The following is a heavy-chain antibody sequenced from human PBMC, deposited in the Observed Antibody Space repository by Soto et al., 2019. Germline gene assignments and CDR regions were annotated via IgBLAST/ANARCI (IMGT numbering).Heavy chain of an antibody. J-gene: IGHJ2*01. CDR3: ARDAPPAGTRYFDL. V-gene: IGHV3-21*01. CDR1: AFTFSSYS. Sequence: EVQLVESGGGLVKPGGSLRLSCAASAFTFSSYSMNWVRQAPGKGLEWVSSISTSGNYIYYADSLKGRFTISRDNAKNSLYLQMHSLRAGDTAVYYCARDAPPAGTRYFDLWGRGTLVTVSS. CDR2: ISTSGNYI. D-gene: IGHD6-13*01.